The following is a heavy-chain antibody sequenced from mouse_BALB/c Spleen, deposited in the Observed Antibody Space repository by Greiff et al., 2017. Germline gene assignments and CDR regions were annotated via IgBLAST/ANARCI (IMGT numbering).Heavy chain of an antibody. CDR2: IWAGGST. D-gene: IGHD3-1*01. J-gene: IGHJ3*01. CDR1: GFSLTSYG. Sequence: VKVVESGPGLVAPSQSLSITCTVSGFSLTSYGVHWVRQPPGKGLEWLGVIWAGGSTNYNSALMSRLSISKDNSKSQVFLKMNSLQTDDTAMYYCARDSSGSWFAYWGQGTLVTVSA. CDR3: ARDSSGSWFAY. V-gene: IGHV2-9*02.